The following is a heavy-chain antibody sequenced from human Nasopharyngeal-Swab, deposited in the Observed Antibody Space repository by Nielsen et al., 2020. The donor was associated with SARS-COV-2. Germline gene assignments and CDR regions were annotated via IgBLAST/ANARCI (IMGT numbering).Heavy chain of an antibody. CDR1: GGTFSSYA. CDR2: IIPIFGTA. CDR3: ARGDIIAVAGTGYYYYYYMDV. V-gene: IGHV1-69*13. Sequence: SVKVSCRASGGTFSSYAISWVRQAPGQGLVWMGGIIPIFGTANYAQKFQGRVTITADESTSTAYMELSSLRSEDTAVYYCARGDIIAVAGTGYYYYYYMDVWGKGTTVTVSS. D-gene: IGHD6-19*01. J-gene: IGHJ6*03.